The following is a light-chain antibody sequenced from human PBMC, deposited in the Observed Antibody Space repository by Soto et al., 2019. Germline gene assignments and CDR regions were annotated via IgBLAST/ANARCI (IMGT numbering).Light chain of an antibody. CDR1: SSNIGSNS. CDR3: GTWDSSLSVVV. CDR2: DND. V-gene: IGLV1-51*01. Sequence: QSVLTQPPSVSAAPRQKVTISCSGSSSNIGSNSVCWYQQLPGTAPKLVIYDNDKRPSGIPDRFSGSKSGTSATLGITGLQTGDEADYYCGTWDSSLSVVVFGGGTQLTV. J-gene: IGLJ2*01.